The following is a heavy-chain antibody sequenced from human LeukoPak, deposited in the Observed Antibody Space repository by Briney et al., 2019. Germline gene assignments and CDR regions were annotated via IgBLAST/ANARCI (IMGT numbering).Heavy chain of an antibody. J-gene: IGHJ4*02. CDR1: GFTFSNYA. CDR2: ITGSGGNT. Sequence: PGASLRLSCAASGFTFSNYAMSWVRQAPGKGLEWVSAITGSGGNTYYADSVKGRFTISRDNSKNTLYLQMNSLRAEDTAVYYCAKSGGYDVLTGYYVSDYWGQGTLVTVSS. D-gene: IGHD3-9*01. CDR3: AKSGGYDVLTGYYVSDY. V-gene: IGHV3-23*01.